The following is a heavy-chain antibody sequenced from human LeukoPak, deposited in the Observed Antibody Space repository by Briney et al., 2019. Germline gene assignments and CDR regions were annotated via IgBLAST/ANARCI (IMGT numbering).Heavy chain of an antibody. CDR1: GYSFTSYW. J-gene: IGHJ5*02. V-gene: IGHV5-51*01. Sequence: GESLKISCQGSGYSFTSYWIGWVRQIPGKGLEWMGIIYPGDSDTRYSPSFQGQVTISADKSTSTPYLQWSSLKASDTAMYYCARHYDILTGYYGRWFDPWGQGTLVTVSS. CDR2: IYPGDSDT. CDR3: ARHYDILTGYYGRWFDP. D-gene: IGHD3-9*01.